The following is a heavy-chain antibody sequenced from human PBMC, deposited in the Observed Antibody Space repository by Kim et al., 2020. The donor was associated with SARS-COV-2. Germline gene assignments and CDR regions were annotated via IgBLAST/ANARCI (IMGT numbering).Heavy chain of an antibody. J-gene: IGHJ4*02. D-gene: IGHD3-10*01. CDR3: AKGARFRGADHDY. V-gene: IGHV3-30*18. CDR2: ISYDGSTE. Sequence: GGSLRLSCAASGLTFSNYGMHWVRQAPGKGLEWVAVISYDGSTEYYADSVKGRFTISRDNSKNMLYLQMNSLRTVDTAVYYCAKGARFRGADHDYWGQGTLVSVSS. CDR1: GLTFSNYG.